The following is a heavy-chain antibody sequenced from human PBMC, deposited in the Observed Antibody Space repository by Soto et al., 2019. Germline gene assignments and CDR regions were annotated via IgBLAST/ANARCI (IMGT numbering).Heavy chain of an antibody. V-gene: IGHV3-72*01. Sequence: EVQLVESGGGLVQPGGSLRLSCVVSGFTLSDHYIDWVRQAPGKGLEWVGRTKNKAQRYTTEYAASVTGRFTISRDDSENSVYLQMNSLKTEDTAVYYCVRWDSGNPENWGQGTLVTVSS. CDR3: VRWDSGNPEN. CDR2: TKNKAQRYTT. CDR1: GFTLSDHY. J-gene: IGHJ4*02. D-gene: IGHD1-26*01.